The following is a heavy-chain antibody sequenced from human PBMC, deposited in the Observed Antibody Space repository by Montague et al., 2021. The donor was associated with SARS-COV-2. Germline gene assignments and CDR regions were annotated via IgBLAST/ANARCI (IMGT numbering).Heavy chain of an antibody. Sequence: SETLSLTCTVSGGSISSSSYYWGWIRQPPGKGLEWIGSIYYSGSTYYNPSLKSRVTISVDTSKNQFSLKLSSVTAADTAVYYCAGKSITMVQGVIMGAFDIWGQGTMGTVSS. CDR1: GGSISSSSYY. CDR2: IYYSGST. V-gene: IGHV4-39*07. D-gene: IGHD3-10*01. J-gene: IGHJ3*02. CDR3: AGKSITMVQGVIMGAFDI.